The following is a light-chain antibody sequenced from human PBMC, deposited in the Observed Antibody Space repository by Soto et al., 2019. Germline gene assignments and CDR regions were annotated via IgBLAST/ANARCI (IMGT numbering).Light chain of an antibody. CDR1: SSDVGTYTY. CDR2: EVS. J-gene: IGLJ2*01. Sequence: QSALTQPPSASGSPGQSVTISCTGTSSDVGTYTYVSWYQQHPGKSPKLIIYEVSKRPSGVPDRFSGSKTGNTASLTVSGRQAEDEADYYFNSYSGTNRHVAFGVGTKLTVL. CDR3: NSYSGTNRHVA. V-gene: IGLV2-8*01.